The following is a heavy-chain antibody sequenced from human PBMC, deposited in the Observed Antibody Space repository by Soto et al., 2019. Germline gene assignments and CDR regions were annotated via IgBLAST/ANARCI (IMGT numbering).Heavy chain of an antibody. CDR2: INHSGST. D-gene: IGHD2-8*02. CDR1: GGSFSGYY. Sequence: QVQLQQWVAGLLKPSETLSLTCAVYGGSFSGYYWSWIRQPPGKGLEWIGEINHSGSTNYNPSLNSRVTISVDTSKNQFSLKLSSVTASDTAVYYCARGQSSLLLDCWGQGVLVTVSS. CDR3: ARGQSSLLLDC. V-gene: IGHV4-34*01. J-gene: IGHJ4*02.